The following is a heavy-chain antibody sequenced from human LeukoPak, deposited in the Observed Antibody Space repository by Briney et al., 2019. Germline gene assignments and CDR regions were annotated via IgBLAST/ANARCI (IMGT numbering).Heavy chain of an antibody. Sequence: GASVKASCKASGYTFTSYGISWVRQAPGQGLEWMGWISAYNGNTNYAQKLQGRVTMTTDTSTSTAYMELRSLRSDDTAVYYCAREVWWELLSTGYFDYWGQGTLVTVSS. J-gene: IGHJ4*02. CDR2: ISAYNGNT. CDR3: AREVWWELLSTGYFDY. D-gene: IGHD1-26*01. V-gene: IGHV1-18*01. CDR1: GYTFTSYG.